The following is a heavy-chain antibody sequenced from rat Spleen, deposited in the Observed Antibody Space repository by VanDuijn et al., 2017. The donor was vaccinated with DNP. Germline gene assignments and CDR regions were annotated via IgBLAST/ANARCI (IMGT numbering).Heavy chain of an antibody. J-gene: IGHJ4*01. CDR1: GFTFSDYY. CDR2: IGYDGGSA. Sequence: EVQLVESGGGLVQPGRSLKLSCAASGFTFSDYYMAWVRQAPTKGLEWVAYIGYDGGSAYYGDSVKGRFTISRDNTKSSLYLEMDSLRSEDTATYSCTTDWAYAMDAWGQGTSVTVSS. V-gene: IGHV5-20*01. D-gene: IGHD4-6*01. CDR3: TTDWAYAMDA.